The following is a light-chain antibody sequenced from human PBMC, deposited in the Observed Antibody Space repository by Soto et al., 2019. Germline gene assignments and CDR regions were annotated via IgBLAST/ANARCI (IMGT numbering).Light chain of an antibody. CDR2: EVV. J-gene: IGLJ1*01. CDR3: KSYAGSNTYV. V-gene: IGLV2-8*01. Sequence: QSALTQPPSASGSPGQSVTISCTGTKHDIGVYDFVSWYQHHPGKAPRLIIYEVVQRPSGVPDRFSGSKSSNTASLTVSGLQAADEADYCCKSYAGSNTYVFGSGSKVTVL. CDR1: KHDIGVYDF.